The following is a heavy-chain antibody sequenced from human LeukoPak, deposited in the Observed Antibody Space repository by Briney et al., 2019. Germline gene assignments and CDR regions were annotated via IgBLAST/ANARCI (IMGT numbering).Heavy chain of an antibody. CDR3: AREEGIQLSNWFDP. CDR2: INSDGSST. D-gene: IGHD5-18*01. CDR1: GFTFSSYW. V-gene: IGHV3-74*01. Sequence: PGGSLRLSCAASGFTFSSYWMHWVRQAPGKGLVWVSRINSDGSSTSYADSVKGRFTISRDNAKNTLHLQMNSLRAEDTAVYYCAREEGIQLSNWFDPWGQGTLVTVSS. J-gene: IGHJ5*02.